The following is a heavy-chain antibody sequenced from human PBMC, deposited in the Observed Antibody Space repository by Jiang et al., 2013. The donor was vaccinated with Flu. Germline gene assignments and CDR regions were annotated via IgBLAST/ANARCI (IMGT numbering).Heavy chain of an antibody. J-gene: IGHJ6*02. CDR1: GGTFSSYA. CDR3: ARVSDGYNLVYYYYGMDV. D-gene: IGHD5-24*01. Sequence: GAEVKKPGSSVKVSCKASGGTFSSYAISWVRQAPGQGLEWMGGIIPILGIANYAQKFQGRVTITADKSTSTAYMELSSLRSEDTAVYYCARVSDGYNLVYYYYGMDVWGQGTTVTVSS. CDR2: IIPILGIA. V-gene: IGHV1-69*04.